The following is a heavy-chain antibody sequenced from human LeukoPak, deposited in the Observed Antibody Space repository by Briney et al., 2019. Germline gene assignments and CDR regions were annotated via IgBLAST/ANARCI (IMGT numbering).Heavy chain of an antibody. V-gene: IGHV1-3*01. D-gene: IGHD3-3*01. CDR1: GYTFTSYA. Sequence: ASVKVSCKASGYTFTSYAMHWVRQAPGQRLEWMGWINAGNGNTKYSQKFQGRVTITRDTSASTAYMELSSLRSEDTAVYYCAREDFWSGPRQYNWFDPWGQGTLVTVSS. CDR2: INAGNGNT. J-gene: IGHJ5*02. CDR3: AREDFWSGPRQYNWFDP.